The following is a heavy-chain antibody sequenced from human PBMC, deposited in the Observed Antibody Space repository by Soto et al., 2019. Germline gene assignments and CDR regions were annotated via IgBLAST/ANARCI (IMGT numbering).Heavy chain of an antibody. Sequence: QVQLVESGGSVVQPGRSLRLSCAASGFTFSSYTLHWVRQAPGKGLEWVALIPYDGSNKYYADSVKGRFTISRDNSKNTLYLQMNSLRPEDTALFYCARGPYDFWSGYIADAFDVWGQGTMVTVSS. V-gene: IGHV3-30-3*01. CDR2: IPYDGSNK. J-gene: IGHJ3*01. CDR1: GFTFSSYT. CDR3: ARGPYDFWSGYIADAFDV. D-gene: IGHD3-3*01.